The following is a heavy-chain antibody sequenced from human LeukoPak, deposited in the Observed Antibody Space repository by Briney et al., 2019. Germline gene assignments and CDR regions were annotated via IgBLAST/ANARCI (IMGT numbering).Heavy chain of an antibody. Sequence: ETLSLSCTVSGGSLSSYYWCWIREPPGEGLEWSGYFYDSGSTNYNPSLKSRVTISVDTSKNQFSLKLSSVTAADTAVYYCARHRRLGELSLYFDYWGQGTLVTVSS. V-gene: IGHV4-59*08. J-gene: IGHJ4*02. CDR2: FYDSGST. D-gene: IGHD3-16*02. CDR3: ARHRRLGELSLYFDY. CDR1: GGSLSSYY.